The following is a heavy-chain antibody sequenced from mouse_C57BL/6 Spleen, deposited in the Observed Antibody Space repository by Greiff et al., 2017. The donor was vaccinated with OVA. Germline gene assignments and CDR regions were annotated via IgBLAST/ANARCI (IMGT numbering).Heavy chain of an antibody. Sequence: LQQSGAELVMPGASVKLSCKASGYTFTSYWMHWVKQRPGQGLEWIGEIDPSDSYTNYNQKFKGKSTLTVDKSSSTAYMQLSSLTSEDSAVYYCARRGYGNYADYWGQGTTLTVSS. V-gene: IGHV1-69*01. CDR1: GYTFTSYW. D-gene: IGHD2-10*02. J-gene: IGHJ2*01. CDR3: ARRGYGNYADY. CDR2: IDPSDSYT.